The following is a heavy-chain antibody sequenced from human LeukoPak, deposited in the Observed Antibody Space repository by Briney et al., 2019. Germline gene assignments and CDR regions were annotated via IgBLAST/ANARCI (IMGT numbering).Heavy chain of an antibody. Sequence: ASVKVSCKASGGTFSSYAISWVRQAPGQGLEWMGIINPSGGSTSYAQKFQGRVTMTRDTSTSTVYMELSSLRSEDTAVYYCARDKRITIFGVVIDHFDYWGQGTLVTVSS. D-gene: IGHD3-3*01. V-gene: IGHV1-46*01. CDR1: GGTFSSYA. CDR2: INPSGGST. CDR3: ARDKRITIFGVVIDHFDY. J-gene: IGHJ4*02.